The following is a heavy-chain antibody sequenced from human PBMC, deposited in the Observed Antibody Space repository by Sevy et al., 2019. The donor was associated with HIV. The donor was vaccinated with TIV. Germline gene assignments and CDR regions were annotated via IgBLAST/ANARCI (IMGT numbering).Heavy chain of an antibody. Sequence: SETLSLTCTVSDGSVSGYFWSWIRQPPGRGLEWIGNIHHGGTTKYNPSLKSRITISIDTSKNQFSLILTPATAADTAVYYCTRLDSSGHSDYWGQGTPVTVSS. V-gene: IGHV4-59*02. CDR2: IHHGGTT. CDR1: DGSVSGYF. CDR3: TRLDSSGHSDY. D-gene: IGHD3-22*01. J-gene: IGHJ4*02.